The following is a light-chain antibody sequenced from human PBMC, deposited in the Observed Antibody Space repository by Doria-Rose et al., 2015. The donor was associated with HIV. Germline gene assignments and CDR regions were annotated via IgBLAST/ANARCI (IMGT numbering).Light chain of an antibody. CDR2: WAS. V-gene: IGKV4-1*01. Sequence: DIRVTQSPESLGMSLGERATLNCKSNQSLLYTSKNYLAWYQQKPGQPHNLLICWASTRQSGVHARFSGSVSGTDFTLTISSLEAEDVAVYYCQQYYDTPSFCLGTTADIK. CDR3: QQYYDTPS. J-gene: IGKJ3*01. CDR1: QSLLYTSKNY.